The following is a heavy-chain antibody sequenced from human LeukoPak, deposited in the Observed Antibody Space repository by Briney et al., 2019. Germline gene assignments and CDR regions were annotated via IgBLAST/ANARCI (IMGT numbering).Heavy chain of an antibody. CDR2: IYYSGTT. J-gene: IGHJ4*02. CDR3: ARVTGYVIEDYFDY. Sequence: SETLSLTCTVSGGSISSSPYYWGRIRQPPGKGLEWIGSIYYSGTTHYNPSLESRVTISVDTSKNQFSLKLRSVTAADTAVYYCARVTGYVIEDYFDYWGQGTLVTVSS. V-gene: IGHV4-39*07. CDR1: GGSISSSPYY. D-gene: IGHD3-22*01.